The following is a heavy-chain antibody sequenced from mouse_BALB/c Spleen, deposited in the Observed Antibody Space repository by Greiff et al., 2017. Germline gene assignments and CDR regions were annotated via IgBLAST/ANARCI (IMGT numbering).Heavy chain of an antibody. V-gene: IGHV5-17*02. Sequence: EVKLMESGGGLVQPGGSRKLSCAASGFTFSSFGMHWVRQAPEKGLEWVAYISSGSSTIYYADTVKGRFTISRDNPKNTLFLQLTSLRSEDTAMTYWEIPNYRYDGGWFAYWGQGTLVTVSA. J-gene: IGHJ3*01. D-gene: IGHD2-14*01. CDR3: EIPNYRYDGGWFAY. CDR1: GFTFSSFG. CDR2: ISSGSSTI.